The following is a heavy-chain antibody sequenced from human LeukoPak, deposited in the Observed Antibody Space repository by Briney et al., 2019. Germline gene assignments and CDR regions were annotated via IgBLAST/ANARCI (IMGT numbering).Heavy chain of an antibody. CDR3: ARDLEDGHPDGAAAMKGDPSPKSDY. Sequence: PSETVSLNCTVSGGSISSYYWSWIRQPPGKGLEWLGYIYYSGSTNYNPSLKSRVTISVDTSKNQFSLNLSSVTAADTAVYYCARDLEDGHPDGAAAMKGDPSPKSDYWGQGTMVTVSS. J-gene: IGHJ4*02. CDR1: GGSISSYY. CDR2: IYYSGST. V-gene: IGHV4-59*01. D-gene: IGHD2-2*01.